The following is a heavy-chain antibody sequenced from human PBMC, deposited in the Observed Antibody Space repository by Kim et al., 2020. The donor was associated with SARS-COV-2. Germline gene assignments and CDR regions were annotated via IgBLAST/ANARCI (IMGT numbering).Heavy chain of an antibody. CDR2: IWYDGSNT. CDR1: GFPFSSYG. Sequence: GGSLRLSCAASGFPFSSYGMHWVRQAPGKGPEWVAVIWYDGSNTQYGDSVKGRFTISRDNSKNTLFLQMNSLRAEDTAVYYCAKGIRGVIYYGMDVWGQGTTVTVSS. J-gene: IGHJ6*02. V-gene: IGHV3-33*06. D-gene: IGHD3-10*01. CDR3: AKGIRGVIYYGMDV.